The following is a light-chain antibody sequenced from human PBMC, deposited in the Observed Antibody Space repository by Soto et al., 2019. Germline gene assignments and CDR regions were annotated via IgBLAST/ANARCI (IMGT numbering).Light chain of an antibody. CDR1: QSVLYSSNNKNY. CDR3: QQSYRPST. Sequence: DIVMTQSPDSLAVSLGERATINCKSSQSVLYSSNNKNYLAWYQQKPGPPPKLLIYWASTRESGVPDRLSGSRSGTDFTLTISSLQAEDVAVYYCQQSYRPSTFGQGTKVEIK. J-gene: IGKJ1*01. V-gene: IGKV4-1*01. CDR2: WAS.